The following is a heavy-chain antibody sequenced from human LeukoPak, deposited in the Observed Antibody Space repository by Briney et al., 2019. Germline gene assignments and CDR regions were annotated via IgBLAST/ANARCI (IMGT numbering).Heavy chain of an antibody. CDR2: TSAYNSNT. V-gene: IGHV1-18*01. J-gene: IGHJ4*02. Sequence: ASVKVSCKASGYTFSSYGISWVRQAPGQALEWMGWTSAYNSNTNHAQKLQGRVTMTTDTSASTAYMELRSLRSDDTAVSYCATDQQWVDPARQGFDYWGQGTLVTVSS. D-gene: IGHD6-19*01. CDR1: GYTFSSYG. CDR3: ATDQQWVDPARQGFDY.